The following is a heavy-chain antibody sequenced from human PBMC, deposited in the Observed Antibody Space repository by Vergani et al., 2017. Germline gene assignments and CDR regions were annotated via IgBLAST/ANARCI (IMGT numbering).Heavy chain of an antibody. D-gene: IGHD1-26*01. Sequence: QVQLVQSGAEVKKPGASVKVSCKASGYTFTSYDINWVRQATGQGLEWMGWVNPNSGITGFAQKFQGRVTMTRKTSISTAYMELSSLRSEDTAVYYCARGPDAVGAPPDYYYYMDVWGKGP. CDR2: VNPNSGIT. CDR3: ARGPDAVGAPPDYYYYMDV. V-gene: IGHV1-8*01. CDR1: GYTFTSYD. J-gene: IGHJ6*03.